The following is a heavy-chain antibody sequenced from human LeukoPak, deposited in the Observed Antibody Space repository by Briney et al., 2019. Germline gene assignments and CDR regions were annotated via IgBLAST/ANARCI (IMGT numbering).Heavy chain of an antibody. V-gene: IGHV4-39*07. J-gene: IGHJ4*02. CDR1: GGSISSSSYY. Sequence: SETLSLTCTVSGGSISSSSYYWGWIRQPPGKGLEWIGSIYYSGSTYYNPSLKSRVTISVDTSKNQFSLKLSSVTAADTAVYYCARWSPFYYDSSAYYYDYWGQGTLVTVSS. CDR2: IYYSGST. D-gene: IGHD3-22*01. CDR3: ARWSPFYYDSSAYYYDY.